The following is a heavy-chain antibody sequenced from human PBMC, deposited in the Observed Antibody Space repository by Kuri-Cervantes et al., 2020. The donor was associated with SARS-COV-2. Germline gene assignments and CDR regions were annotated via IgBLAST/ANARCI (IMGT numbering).Heavy chain of an antibody. D-gene: IGHD3-3*01. J-gene: IGHJ4*02. CDR1: GFTFGDYA. Sequence: GESLKISCTASGFTFGDYAMSWVRQAPGKGLEWVANIKQDGSEKYYVDSVKGRFTISRDNAKNSLYLQMNSLRAEDTAVYYCTRHDFWSAYYFDYWGQGTLVTVSS. CDR2: IKQDGSEK. CDR3: TRHDFWSAYYFDY. V-gene: IGHV3-7*01.